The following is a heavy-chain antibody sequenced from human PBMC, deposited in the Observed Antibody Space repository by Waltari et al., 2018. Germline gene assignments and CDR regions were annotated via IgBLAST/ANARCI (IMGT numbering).Heavy chain of an antibody. J-gene: IGHJ4*02. CDR1: GGSISSSGYY. V-gene: IGHV4-39*01. CDR3: ARHESWSGVGNY. CDR2: IYYRGST. Sequence: QLQLQESGPGLVKPSETLSLTCTVSGGSISSSGYYWGWIRQPPGKGLEWIGSIYYRGSTYHNPSLKSRVTISVDTSKNQFSLKVSSVTAADTAVYYCARHESWSGVGNYWGQGALVTVSS. D-gene: IGHD3-10*01.